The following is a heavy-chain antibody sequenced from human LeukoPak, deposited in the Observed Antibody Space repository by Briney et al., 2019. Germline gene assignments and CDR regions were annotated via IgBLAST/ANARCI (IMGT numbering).Heavy chain of an antibody. V-gene: IGHV1-2*02. CDR3: ARGSLEYYYDSSGYWI. J-gene: IGHJ4*02. CDR1: GYTFTGYY. CDR2: INPNSSGT. Sequence: ASVKVFCKASGYTFTGYYMHWVRQAPGQGLERMGWINPNSSGTNYAQKLQSRVTMTTDTSTSTAYMELRSLRSDDTAVYYCARGSLEYYYDSSGYWIWGQGTLVTVSS. D-gene: IGHD3-22*01.